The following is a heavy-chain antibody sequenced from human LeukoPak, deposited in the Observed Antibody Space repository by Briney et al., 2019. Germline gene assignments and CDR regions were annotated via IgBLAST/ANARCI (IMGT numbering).Heavy chain of an antibody. CDR3: ARDAILHGGRNFDY. J-gene: IGHJ4*02. CDR2: IYYSGST. Sequence: PSETLSLTCTVSGGSISSSSYYWGWIRQPPGKGLEWIGSIYYSGSTYYNPSLKSRVTISVDTSKNQFSLKLSSVTAADTAVYYCARDAILHGGRNFDYWGQGTLVTVSS. D-gene: IGHD4-23*01. CDR1: GGSISSSSYY. V-gene: IGHV4-39*07.